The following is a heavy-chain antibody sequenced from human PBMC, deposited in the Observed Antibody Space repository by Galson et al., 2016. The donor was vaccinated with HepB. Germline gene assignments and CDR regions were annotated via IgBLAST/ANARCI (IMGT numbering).Heavy chain of an antibody. J-gene: IGHJ6*02. V-gene: IGHV3-30-3*01. CDR3: ARDYYVGNAVVCAY. CDR1: GFTFSSYA. Sequence: SLRLSCAASGFTFSSYAMYWVRQAPGKGLEWVAVISYDGNNKYYADSAKGRLTISRDNSKNTLYLQINSLRAEDTAVYYCARDYYVGNAVVCAYWCQGTTVTSSS. D-gene: IGHD4-23*01. CDR2: ISYDGNNK.